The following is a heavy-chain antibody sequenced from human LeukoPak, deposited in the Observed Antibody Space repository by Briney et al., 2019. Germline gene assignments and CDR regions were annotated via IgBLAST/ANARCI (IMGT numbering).Heavy chain of an antibody. D-gene: IGHD3-16*02. CDR1: GYTFTSYG. CDR3: ASYVWGSYRPDY. V-gene: IGHV1-18*01. Sequence: SVKVSCKASGYTFTSYGISWVRQAPGQGLEWMGWISAFNGNTNYAQKLQGRVTMTTDTSTSTAYMELRSLRSDDTAVYYCASYVWGSYRPDYWGQGTLVTVSS. CDR2: ISAFNGNT. J-gene: IGHJ4*02.